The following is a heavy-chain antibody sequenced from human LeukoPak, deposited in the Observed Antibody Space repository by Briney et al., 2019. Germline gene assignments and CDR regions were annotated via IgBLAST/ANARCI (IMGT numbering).Heavy chain of an antibody. V-gene: IGHV1-18*01. D-gene: IGHD6-13*01. CDR1: GYTFMSYG. Sequence: ASVRVSCKASGYTFMSYGITWVRQAPGQGLEWMGWISAYNGDTHYAQKLQGRVTMTTDTSTSTAYMELRSLRSDDTAVYYCARDFGQQLVPFDYWGQGTLVTVSS. J-gene: IGHJ4*02. CDR2: ISAYNGDT. CDR3: ARDFGQQLVPFDY.